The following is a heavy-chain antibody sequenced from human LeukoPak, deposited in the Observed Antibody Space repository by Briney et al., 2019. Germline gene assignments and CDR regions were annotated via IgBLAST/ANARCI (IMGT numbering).Heavy chain of an antibody. Sequence: GGSLRLSCAASGFTFSNAWMSWVRQAPGKGLEWVGRIKSKTDGCTTDYAAPVKGRFTISRDDSKNTLYLQMNSLKTEDTAVYYCTTGDGGNSRLDPYYFDYWGQGTLVTVSS. J-gene: IGHJ4*02. V-gene: IGHV3-15*01. CDR1: GFTFSNAW. D-gene: IGHD4-23*01. CDR3: TTGDGGNSRLDPYYFDY. CDR2: IKSKTDGCTT.